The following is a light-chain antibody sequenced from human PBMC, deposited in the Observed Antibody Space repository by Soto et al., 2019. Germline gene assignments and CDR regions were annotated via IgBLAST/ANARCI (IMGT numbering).Light chain of an antibody. V-gene: IGKV4-1*01. CDR2: WAS. J-gene: IGKJ1*01. CDR3: QQYYRPWT. CDR1: QSVLYSSNNKNY. Sequence: DIVMTQSPDSLAVSLGERATINCKSSQSVLYSSNNKNYLAWYQQKPGQPPKLLIYWASTRESGVPDRFSGSRMGTDCTLTISSVLADDVAVYSGQQYYRPWTFGQGTKVEIK.